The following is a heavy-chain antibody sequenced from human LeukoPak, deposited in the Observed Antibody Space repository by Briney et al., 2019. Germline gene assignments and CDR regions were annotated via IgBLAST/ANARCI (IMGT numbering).Heavy chain of an antibody. CDR1: GYTFTSYG. D-gene: IGHD6-13*01. CDR3: ARDYGSSWYEDAFDI. J-gene: IGHJ3*02. V-gene: IGHV1-69*05. Sequence: SVKVSCKASGYTFTSYGISWVRQAPGQGLEWMGGIIPIFGTANYAQKFQGRVTITTDESTSTAYMELSSLRSEDTAVYYCARDYGSSWYEDAFDIWGQGTMVTVSS. CDR2: IIPIFGTA.